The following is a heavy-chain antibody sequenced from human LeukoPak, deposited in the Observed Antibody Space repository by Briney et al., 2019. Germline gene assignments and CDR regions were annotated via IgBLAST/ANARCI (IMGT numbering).Heavy chain of an antibody. V-gene: IGHV4-59*01. D-gene: IGHD3-10*01. Sequence: SETLSLTCTVSGGSISSYYWSWIPQPPGKELEWIGYIYYSGSTNYNPSLKSRVTISVDTSKNQFSLKLSSVTAADTAVYYCARGWVVRGARGAFDIWGQGTMVTVSS. CDR3: ARGWVVRGARGAFDI. CDR1: GGSISSYY. J-gene: IGHJ3*02. CDR2: IYYSGST.